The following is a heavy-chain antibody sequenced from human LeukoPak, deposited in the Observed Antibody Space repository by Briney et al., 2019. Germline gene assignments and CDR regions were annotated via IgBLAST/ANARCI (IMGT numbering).Heavy chain of an antibody. CDR1: GFTFSSYA. CDR2: ISYDGSNK. J-gene: IGHJ3*02. CDR3: AREVTYYYGSPDAFDI. D-gene: IGHD3-10*01. V-gene: IGHV3-30-3*01. Sequence: PGRSLRLSCAASGFTFSSYAMHWVRQAPGKGLEWVAVISYDGSNKYYADSVKGRFTISRDNSKNTLYLQMNSLRAEDTAVYYCAREVTYYYGSPDAFDIWGQGTMVTVSS.